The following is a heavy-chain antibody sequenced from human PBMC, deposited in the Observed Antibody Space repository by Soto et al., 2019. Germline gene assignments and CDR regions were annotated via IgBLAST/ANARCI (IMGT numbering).Heavy chain of an antibody. CDR2: INAGNGNT. CDR1: GYTFTSYA. V-gene: IGHV1-3*01. Sequence: GASVKVSCKASGYTFTSYAMHWVRQAPGQRLEWMGWINAGNGNTKYSQKFQGRVTITRDTSASTAYMELSSLRSEDTAVYYCARDLRDHSSGWYPIDYWGQGTLVTVSS. CDR3: ARDLRDHSSGWYPIDY. J-gene: IGHJ4*02. D-gene: IGHD6-19*01.